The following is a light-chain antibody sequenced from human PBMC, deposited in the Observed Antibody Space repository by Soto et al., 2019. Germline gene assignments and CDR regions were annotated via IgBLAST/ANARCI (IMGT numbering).Light chain of an antibody. Sequence: EIVMTQSPATLSVSPGERATLSCRASQSVGSNLAWYQQKPGQAPRLLIYGSSTTATGIPARFSGSGSGTEFTLTISSLQSEDFAVYYCQQYNNWPPYTCGQGTKLEI. V-gene: IGKV3-15*01. CDR1: QSVGSN. J-gene: IGKJ2*01. CDR3: QQYNNWPPYT. CDR2: GSS.